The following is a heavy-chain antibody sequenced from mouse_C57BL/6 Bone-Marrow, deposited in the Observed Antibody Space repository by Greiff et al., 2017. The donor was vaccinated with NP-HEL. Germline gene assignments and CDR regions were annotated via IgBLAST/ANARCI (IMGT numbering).Heavy chain of an antibody. CDR2: IDPSDSYT. V-gene: IGHV1-69*01. Sequence: QVQLKQPGAELVMPGASVKLSCKASGYTFTSYWMHWVKQRPGQGLEWIGEIDPSDSYTNYNQKFKGKSTLTVDNSSSAAYMQLSSLTSEDSAVYYCAREGMDYWGQGTSVTVSS. J-gene: IGHJ4*01. CDR1: GYTFTSYW. CDR3: AREGMDY.